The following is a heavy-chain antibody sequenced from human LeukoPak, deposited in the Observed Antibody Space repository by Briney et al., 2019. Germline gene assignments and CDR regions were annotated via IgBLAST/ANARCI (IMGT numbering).Heavy chain of an antibody. V-gene: IGHV1-18*01. J-gene: IGHJ6*02. Sequence: ASVKVSCKASGYTFTSCGISWVRQAPGQGLEWMGWISAYNGNTNYAQKLQGRVTMTTDTSTSTAYMELRSLRSDDTAVYYCAREGETTVKYYYYYGMDVWGQGTTVTVSS. D-gene: IGHD4-17*01. CDR2: ISAYNGNT. CDR3: AREGETTVKYYYYYGMDV. CDR1: GYTFTSCG.